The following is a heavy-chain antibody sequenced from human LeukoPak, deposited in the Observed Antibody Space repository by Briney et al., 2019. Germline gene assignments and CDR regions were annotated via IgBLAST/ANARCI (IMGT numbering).Heavy chain of an antibody. J-gene: IGHJ4*02. CDR3: ARDLGLVPYFDS. V-gene: IGHV3-7*05. CDR1: GFTFSSYE. D-gene: IGHD7-27*01. Sequence: GGSLRLSCAASGFTFSSYEMNWVRQAPGKGLEWVANIKQDGSEIYYADSVRGRFTISRDNAKNSLYLQMNSLRAEDTAVYYCARDLGLVPYFDSWGQGTLVTVSS. CDR2: IKQDGSEI.